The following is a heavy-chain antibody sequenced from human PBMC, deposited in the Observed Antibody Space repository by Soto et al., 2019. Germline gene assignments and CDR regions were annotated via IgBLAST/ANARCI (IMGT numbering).Heavy chain of an antibody. D-gene: IGHD3-22*01. CDR1: GYTFTYYG. CDR3: ARGRYDGSGYYIFDY. CDR2: INAGNGHT. V-gene: IGHV1-3*01. J-gene: IGHJ4*02. Sequence: ASVKVSCKASGYTFTYYGMHWVRQAPGQRLEWMGWINAGNGHTKYSQKFQDRVTITRDTSASTAYMELSSLRSEDTAVYYCARGRYDGSGYYIFDYWGQGTLVTVSS.